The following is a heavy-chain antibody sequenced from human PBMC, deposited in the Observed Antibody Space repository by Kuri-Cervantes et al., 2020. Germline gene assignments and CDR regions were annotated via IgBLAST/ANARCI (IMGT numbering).Heavy chain of an antibody. V-gene: IGHV4-38-2*01. CDR2: ISPSGSP. CDR1: GYSISSGYN. CDR3: TRLTDRNKREWPFLDS. J-gene: IGHJ4*02. Sequence: SETLSLTCAVSGYSISSGYNWGWIRQPPGKGLEWIGHISPSGSPTYNPSLRSRVSISVDTSKNQFSLRLSSVTAPDTAIYYCTRLTDRNKREWPFLDSWGQGTLVTVSS. D-gene: IGHD3-3*02.